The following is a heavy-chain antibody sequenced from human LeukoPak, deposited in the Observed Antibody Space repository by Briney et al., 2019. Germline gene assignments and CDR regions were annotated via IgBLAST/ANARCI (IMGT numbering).Heavy chain of an antibody. CDR2: ISPNSGGT. CDR1: GGTFSNYA. Sequence: ASVKISCKTSGGTFSNYAISWVRQAPGQGLEWMGWISPNSGGTNYAQKFQGRVTMTRDTSISIAYMELSRLTSDDTAVYYCARARYSSGWYPFDYWGQGTLVTVSS. D-gene: IGHD6-19*01. J-gene: IGHJ4*02. CDR3: ARARYSSGWYPFDY. V-gene: IGHV1-2*02.